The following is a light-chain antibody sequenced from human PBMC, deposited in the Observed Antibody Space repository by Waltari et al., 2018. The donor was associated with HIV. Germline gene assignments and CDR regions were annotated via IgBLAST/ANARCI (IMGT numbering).Light chain of an antibody. V-gene: IGLV4-69*01. CDR1: SGHSHYA. Sequence: QLVVTQSPSASASLGASVKLTCTLSSGHSHYAIAWLQQQPQKAPRYLMKVNSAGSHNRGDGIPDRFSGASSGAERYLTISSLQSEDESDYFCQTWGTGVRVFGGGTKLTVL. J-gene: IGLJ3*02. CDR2: VNSAGSH. CDR3: QTWGTGVRV.